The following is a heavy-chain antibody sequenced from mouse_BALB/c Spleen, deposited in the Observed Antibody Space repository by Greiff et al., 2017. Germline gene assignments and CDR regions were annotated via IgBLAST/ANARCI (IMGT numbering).Heavy chain of an antibody. D-gene: IGHD2-4*01. CDR1: GYTFTSYW. Sequence: VQLQQSGAELARPGASVKLSCKASGYTFTSYWMQWVKQRPGQGLEWIGAIYPGDGDTRYTQKFKGKATLTADKSSSTAYMQLSGLASEDSAVYYCASTMITTGAMDYWGQGTSVTVSS. V-gene: IGHV1-87*01. CDR2: IYPGDGDT. J-gene: IGHJ4*01. CDR3: ASTMITTGAMDY.